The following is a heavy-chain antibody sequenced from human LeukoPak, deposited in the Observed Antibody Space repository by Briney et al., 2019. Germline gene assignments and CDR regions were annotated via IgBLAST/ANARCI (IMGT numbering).Heavy chain of an antibody. V-gene: IGHV3-74*01. J-gene: IGHJ4*02. CDR3: ARGCFQDCGGDCQPFDY. CDR1: GFTFNTYW. D-gene: IGHD2-21*02. CDR2: ISGDGSTT. Sequence: PGGSLRLSCAASGFTFNTYWMHWVRQAPGKGLLWVTRISGDGSTTGYADSVKGRFTISRDNARNTLYLQMNSLRAEDTAVYYCARGCFQDCGGDCQPFDYWGQGALVTVSS.